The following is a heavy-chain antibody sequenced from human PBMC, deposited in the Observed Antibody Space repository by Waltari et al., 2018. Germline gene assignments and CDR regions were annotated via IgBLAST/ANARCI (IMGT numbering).Heavy chain of an antibody. J-gene: IGHJ3*01. CDR3: ATYMGDSVGAAAFDV. D-gene: IGHD3-16*01. Sequence: QPPLQESGPGLVKPSETLSLTCSVSGASITSTILYWGWVRQPPGQGVEWIATISYNGASYSSQYLRGRVTVARDTSMNYVSLNLGYVTAADTAVYYCATYMGDSVGAAAFDVWGQGTMVTVSS. CDR2: ISYNGAS. V-gene: IGHV4-39*02. CDR1: GASITSTILY.